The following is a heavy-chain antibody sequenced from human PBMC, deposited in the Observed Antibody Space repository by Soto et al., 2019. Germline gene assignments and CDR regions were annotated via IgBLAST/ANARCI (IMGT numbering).Heavy chain of an antibody. D-gene: IGHD5-12*01. CDR1: GFTFSSYS. V-gene: IGHV3-21*01. CDR2: ISSSSSYI. CDR3: ARAVEMATMNY. Sequence: EVQLVESGGGLVKPGGSLRLSCAASGFTFSSYSMNWVRQAPGKGLEWVSSISSSSSYIYYADSVKGRFTISRDNAKNSLYLQMNSLRAEDTAVYYCARAVEMATMNYWGRGTLVTVSS. J-gene: IGHJ4*02.